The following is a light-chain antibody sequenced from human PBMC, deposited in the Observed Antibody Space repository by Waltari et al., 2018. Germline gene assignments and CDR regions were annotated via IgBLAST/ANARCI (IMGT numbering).Light chain of an antibody. CDR3: SSYTTRSTWV. J-gene: IGLJ3*02. Sequence: QSALTQTASVSASPGQSITISCPGTIYDIGRFDFVSGYHHHPGQAPRLLIYEVKYRPSGVSDRFSGSKSDNTASLTIFGLQAEDEADYYCSSYTTRSTWVFGGGTKLTVL. V-gene: IGLV2-14*01. CDR1: IYDIGRFDF. CDR2: EVK.